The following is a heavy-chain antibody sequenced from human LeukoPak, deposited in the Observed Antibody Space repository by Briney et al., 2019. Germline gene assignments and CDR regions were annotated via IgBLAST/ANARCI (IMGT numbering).Heavy chain of an antibody. D-gene: IGHD1-26*01. J-gene: IGHJ6*02. CDR3: ARTYSGSYYYYYGMDV. CDR2: IYYSGST. Sequence: NPSETLSLTCTVSGGSISGSSYYWGWIRQPPGKGLEWIGSIYYSGSTYYNPSLKSRVTISVDTSKNQFSLKLSSVTAADTAVYYCARTYSGSYYYYYGMDVWGQGTTVTVSS. CDR1: GGSISGSSYY. V-gene: IGHV4-39*07.